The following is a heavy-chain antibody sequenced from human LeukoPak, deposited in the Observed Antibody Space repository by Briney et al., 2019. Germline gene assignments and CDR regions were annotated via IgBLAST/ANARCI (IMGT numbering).Heavy chain of an antibody. CDR1: GGSISSYY. J-gene: IGHJ6*02. CDR2: IYYSGST. Sequence: SETLSLTCTISGGSISSYYWSWIRQPPGKGLDWIGYIYYSGSTNYNPSLKRRVTMSVDTSKNQFSLKLSSVTAAETAVYYCARGTVVFGMDVWGQGTTVTVSS. CDR3: ARGTVVFGMDV. D-gene: IGHD2-15*01. V-gene: IGHV4-59*01.